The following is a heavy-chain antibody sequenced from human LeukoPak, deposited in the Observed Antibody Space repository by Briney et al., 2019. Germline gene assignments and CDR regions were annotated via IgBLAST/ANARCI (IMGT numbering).Heavy chain of an antibody. CDR3: AKGDSSRIYYYYYMDV. CDR1: AFRFSSYG. CDR2: IRSDSSNQ. Sequence: GGSLRLSCAASAFRFSSYGMHWVRQAPGKGPEWVAFIRSDSSNQYYADSVKGRFTISRDNSKNTLYLQMNSLRAEDTAVYYCAKGDSSRIYYYYYMDVWGKGTTVTVSS. D-gene: IGHD6-13*01. J-gene: IGHJ6*03. V-gene: IGHV3-30*02.